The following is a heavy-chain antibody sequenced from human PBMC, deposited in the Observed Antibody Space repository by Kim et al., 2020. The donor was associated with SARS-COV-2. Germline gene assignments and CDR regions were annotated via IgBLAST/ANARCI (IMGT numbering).Heavy chain of an antibody. CDR3: AKDMRDFWSGYSVRSDGMDV. J-gene: IGHJ6*02. CDR2: ISGSGGST. D-gene: IGHD3-3*01. Sequence: GGSLRLSCAASGFTFSSYAMSWVRQAPGKGLEWVSAISGSGGSTYYADSVKGRFTISRDNSKNTLYLQMNSLRAEDTAVYYCAKDMRDFWSGYSVRSDGMDVWGQGTTVTVSS. CDR1: GFTFSSYA. V-gene: IGHV3-23*01.